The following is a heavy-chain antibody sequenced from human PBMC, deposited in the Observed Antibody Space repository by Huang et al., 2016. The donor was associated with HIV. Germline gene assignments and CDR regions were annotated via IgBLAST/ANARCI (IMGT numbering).Heavy chain of an antibody. Sequence: QVQLVQSGAEVKRPGASVKVSCKASGYTFTGNYIHWVRQAPGQGLEWMGRINPKRGATRYGQKCQGRVTTQKFQGSVTMTRDTSSNTAYMELTRLRSDDTAVYYCARGTGGYSSGYFDSWGQGTLVTVSS. D-gene: IGHD6-19*01. J-gene: IGHJ4*02. CDR2: INPKRGAT. CDR3: ARGTGGYSSGYFDS. CDR1: GYTFTGNY. V-gene: IGHV1-2*02.